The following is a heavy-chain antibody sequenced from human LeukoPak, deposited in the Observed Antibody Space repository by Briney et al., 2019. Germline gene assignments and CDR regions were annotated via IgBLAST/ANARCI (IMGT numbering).Heavy chain of an antibody. D-gene: IGHD5-18*01. CDR3: AKGGYSYGYFDY. V-gene: IGHV3-23*01. CDR1: GFTFSNYA. J-gene: IGHJ4*02. CDR2: ISSGGNT. Sequence: GGSLRLSCAASGFTFSNYAMSWGRQASGKGLEWVSVISSGGNTYFADSVKGRFTISRDNSENTLYLQMNSLRAEDSAVYYCAKGGYSYGYFDYWGQGILVTVSS.